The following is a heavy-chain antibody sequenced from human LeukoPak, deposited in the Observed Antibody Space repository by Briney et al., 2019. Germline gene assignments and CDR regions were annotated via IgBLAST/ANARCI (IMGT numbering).Heavy chain of an antibody. CDR1: GGSISSSNW. V-gene: IGHV4-4*02. CDR3: ARRVRQQLRNYYFDY. J-gene: IGHJ4*02. Sequence: PSGTLSLTCAVSGGSISSSNWWSWVRQPPGKGLEWIGSIYYSGSTYYNPSLKSRVIISVGTSKNQFSLKLSSVTAADTAVYYCARRVRQQLRNYYFDYWGQGTLVTVSS. CDR2: IYYSGST. D-gene: IGHD6-13*01.